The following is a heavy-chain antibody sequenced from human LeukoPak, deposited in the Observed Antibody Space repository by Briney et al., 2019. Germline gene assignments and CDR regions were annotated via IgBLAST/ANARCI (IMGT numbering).Heavy chain of an antibody. D-gene: IGHD1-26*01. CDR3: ARHCIVGATCAFDI. CDR1: GGSFSAYY. V-gene: IGHV4-34*01. J-gene: IGHJ3*02. CDR2: INHSGST. Sequence: SETLSLTCAVYGGSFSAYYWSWIRQPPGKGLEWIGEINHSGSTNYNPSLKSRVAISVDTSRNQFSLRLSSVTAADTAVYYCARHCIVGATCAFDIWGQGTMVTVSS.